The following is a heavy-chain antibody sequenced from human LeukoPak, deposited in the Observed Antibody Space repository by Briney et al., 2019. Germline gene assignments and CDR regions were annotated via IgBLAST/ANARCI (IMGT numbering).Heavy chain of an antibody. CDR3: AKDRTFSGWPYFDY. D-gene: IGHD6-19*01. Sequence: AGGSLRLSCAASGFTFGSYGMHWVRQAPGKGLEWVAVISYDGSNKYYADSVKGRFTISRDNSKNTLYLQMNSLRAEDTAVYYCAKDRTFSGWPYFDYWGQGTLVTVSS. CDR1: GFTFGSYG. V-gene: IGHV3-30*18. CDR2: ISYDGSNK. J-gene: IGHJ4*02.